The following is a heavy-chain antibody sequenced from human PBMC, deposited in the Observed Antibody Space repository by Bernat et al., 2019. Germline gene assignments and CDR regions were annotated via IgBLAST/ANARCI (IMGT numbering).Heavy chain of an antibody. D-gene: IGHD2-2*01. J-gene: IGHJ4*02. Sequence: EVQLVESGGGLVQPGGSLKLSCAASGFTFSGSAMHWVRQASGKGLEWVGRIRSKANSYATAYAASVKGRFTISRDDSKNTAYLQMNSLKTEDTAVYYCTSRYCSSTSCYRDGTDFDYWGQGTLATVSS. CDR3: TSRYCSSTSCYRDGTDFDY. CDR1: GFTFSGSA. CDR2: IRSKANSYAT. V-gene: IGHV3-73*01.